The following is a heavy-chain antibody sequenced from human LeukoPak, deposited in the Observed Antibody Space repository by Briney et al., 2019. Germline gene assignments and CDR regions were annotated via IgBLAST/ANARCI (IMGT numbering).Heavy chain of an antibody. D-gene: IGHD6-13*01. V-gene: IGHV4-4*07. CDR3: ARHRRYSSSWFPLDFDY. J-gene: IGHJ4*02. CDR1: GGSISSYY. Sequence: SETLSLTCTVSGGSISSYYRSWIRQPAGKGLEWIGRIYTSGSTNYNPSLKSRVTMSVDTSKNQFSLKLSSVTAADTAVYYCARHRRYSSSWFPLDFDYWGQGTLVTVSS. CDR2: IYTSGST.